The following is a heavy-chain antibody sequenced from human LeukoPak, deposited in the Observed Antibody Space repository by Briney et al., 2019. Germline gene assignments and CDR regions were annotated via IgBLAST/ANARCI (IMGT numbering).Heavy chain of an antibody. CDR3: AKRGDGGAWYDS. CDR2: SSSDGSNT. J-gene: IGHJ5*01. Sequence: PGGSLRLSCAVSGFTFSTYWMDWVRQAPGKGLVWVSRSSSDGSNTAYADSVKGRFTISRDNAKNTLFLQMSSLRAEDTAVYYCAKRGDGGAWYDSWGQGTLVIVSS. D-gene: IGHD5-24*01. CDR1: GFTFSTYW. V-gene: IGHV3-74*01.